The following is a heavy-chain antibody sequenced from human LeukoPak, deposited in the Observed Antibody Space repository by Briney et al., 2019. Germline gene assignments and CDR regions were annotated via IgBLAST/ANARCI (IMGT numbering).Heavy chain of an antibody. Sequence: PGGSLRLSCAASGFTFSSYSMNWVRQAPGKGLEWASSISSSSSYIYYADSVKGRFTISRDNAKNSLYLQMNSLRAEDTAVYYCAREESSSWYGGDWFDPWGQGTLVTVSS. CDR1: GFTFSSYS. J-gene: IGHJ5*02. CDR3: AREESSSWYGGDWFDP. V-gene: IGHV3-21*01. D-gene: IGHD6-13*01. CDR2: ISSSSSYI.